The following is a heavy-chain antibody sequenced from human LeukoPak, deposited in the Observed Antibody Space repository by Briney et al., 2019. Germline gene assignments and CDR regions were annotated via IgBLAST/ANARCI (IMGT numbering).Heavy chain of an antibody. D-gene: IGHD5-12*01. CDR3: AKDSPRRNSGHDG. CDR1: GFTFDDYA. J-gene: IGHJ4*02. V-gene: IGHV3-23*01. CDR2: ISGSGGST. Sequence: GGSLRLSCTASGFTFDDYAMHWVRQAPGKGLEWVSAISGSGGSTYYADSVKGRFTISRDNSKNTLYLQMNSLRAEDTAVYYCAKDSPRRNSGHDGWGQGTLVTVSS.